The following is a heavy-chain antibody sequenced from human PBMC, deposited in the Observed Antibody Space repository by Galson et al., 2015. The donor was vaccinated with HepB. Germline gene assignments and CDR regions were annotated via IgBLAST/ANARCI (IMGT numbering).Heavy chain of an antibody. J-gene: IGHJ4*02. CDR3: ARDQGLLWFGILDY. D-gene: IGHD3-10*01. CDR1: GFTFSSYS. CDR2: ISSSSSTI. Sequence: SLRLSCAASGFTFSSYSMNWVRQAPGKGLEWVSYISSSSSTIYYADSVKGRFTISRDNAKNSLYLQMNSLRAEDTAVYYCARDQGLLWFGILDYWGQGTLVTVSS. V-gene: IGHV3-48*01.